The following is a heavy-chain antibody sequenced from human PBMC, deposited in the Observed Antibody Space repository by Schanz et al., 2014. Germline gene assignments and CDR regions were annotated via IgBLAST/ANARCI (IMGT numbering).Heavy chain of an antibody. CDR2: IDADGNST. V-gene: IGHV3-74*01. D-gene: IGHD4-17*01. CDR3: ARVPRRVTTRGGGSRYYFDY. CDR1: GFTFSNYW. J-gene: IGHJ4*02. Sequence: EVQLVESGGGLVQPGGSLRLSCAASGFTFSNYWIHWVRQAPGKGLVWVSRIDADGNSTSYADSVKGRFTISRDNAKNPLYPQLNSLRGEATAVYYCARVPRRVTTRGGGSRYYFDYWGQGTLVTVSS.